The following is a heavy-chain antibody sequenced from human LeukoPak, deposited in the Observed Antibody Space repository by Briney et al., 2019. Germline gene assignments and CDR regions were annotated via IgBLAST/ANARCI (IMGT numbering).Heavy chain of an antibody. Sequence: ASVKVSCKASGYTFTAYYMHWVRQAPGQGLEWMGWISPNSGGTKYAQKFQGRVTMTRDTSISTAYMEVSRLTSDDTAVYYCARYGSSSYFDPWGQGTLVTVSS. CDR2: ISPNSGGT. J-gene: IGHJ5*02. D-gene: IGHD6-13*01. V-gene: IGHV1-2*02. CDR1: GYTFTAYY. CDR3: ARYGSSSYFDP.